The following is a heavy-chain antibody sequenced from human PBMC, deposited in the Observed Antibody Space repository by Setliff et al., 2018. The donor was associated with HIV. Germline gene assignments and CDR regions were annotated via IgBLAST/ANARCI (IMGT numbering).Heavy chain of an antibody. Sequence: ASVKVSCKASGYTFTSYGISWVRQAPGQGLEWMGWISAYNGNTNYAQKLQGRITLTIDTVTTTAYMGLRSLTSDDTAMYYCARQLSNSLESWGQGTPVTVSS. J-gene: IGHJ4*02. V-gene: IGHV1-18*01. CDR2: ISAYNGNT. D-gene: IGHD1-1*01. CDR3: ARQLSNSLES. CDR1: GYTFTSYG.